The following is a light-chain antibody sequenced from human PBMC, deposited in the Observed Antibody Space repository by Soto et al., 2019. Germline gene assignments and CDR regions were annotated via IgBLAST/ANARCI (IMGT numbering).Light chain of an antibody. CDR3: QQHDSSPWM. J-gene: IGKJ1*01. CDR1: QSLASSF. CDR2: AAS. Sequence: EIVLTQSPGTLSLSPGERATLSCRASQSLASSFLAWYQQKAGQPPRLLIYAASNRATGIPDRFSGSGSGTDFTLTISRLEPEDFAVYYCQQHDSSPWMFGQGTKVDIK. V-gene: IGKV3-20*01.